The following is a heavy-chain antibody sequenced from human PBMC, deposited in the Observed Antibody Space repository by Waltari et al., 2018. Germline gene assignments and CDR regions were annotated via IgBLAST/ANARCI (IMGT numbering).Heavy chain of an antibody. Sequence: QLVESGGGLVQPGRSLRLSCAGSGFTFEGHAMHWVRQIPGKGLEWVAVIDWNGRTRSYAEAVKGRFTFSRDNAKSSLSLQMNSLKPEDTGLYYCAKDRARGATGEGDLDVWGRGTTVTVSS. CDR3: AKDRARGATGEGDLDV. D-gene: IGHD1-26*01. V-gene: IGHV3-9*01. J-gene: IGHJ6*02. CDR1: GFTFEGHA. CDR2: IDWNGRTR.